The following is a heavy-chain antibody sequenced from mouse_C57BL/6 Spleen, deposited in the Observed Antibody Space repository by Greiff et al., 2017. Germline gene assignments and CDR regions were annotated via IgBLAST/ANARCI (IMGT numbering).Heavy chain of an antibody. Sequence: QVQLQQPGAELVRPGSSVKLSCKASGYTFTSYWMHWVKQRPIQGLEWIGNIDPSDIETHYNQKFKDKATLTVDKSTSTAYMQLSSLTSEDCAVYYCERKGELYAMDYWGQGTSVTVCS. CDR3: ERKGELYAMDY. CDR1: GYTFTSYW. J-gene: IGHJ4*01. CDR2: IDPSDIET. V-gene: IGHV1-52*01.